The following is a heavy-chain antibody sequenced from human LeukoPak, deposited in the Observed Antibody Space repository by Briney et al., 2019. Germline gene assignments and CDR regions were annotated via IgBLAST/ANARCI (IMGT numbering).Heavy chain of an antibody. CDR3: ARGAGGSGYYYLLT. V-gene: IGHV1-8*02. J-gene: IGHJ4*02. D-gene: IGHD3-10*01. CDR1: GYTFISFD. Sequence: ASVKVACKASGYTFISFDIIWVRQATGQGLEWMGWMNPNSADRGYAQEFRGRVTMTRSTSISTAYMELSSLRSEDSAVYYCARGAGGSGYYYLLTWGQGTLVTVSS. CDR2: MNPNSADR.